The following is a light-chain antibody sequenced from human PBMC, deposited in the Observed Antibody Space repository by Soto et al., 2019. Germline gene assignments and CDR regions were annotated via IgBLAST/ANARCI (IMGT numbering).Light chain of an antibody. Sequence: EVVLTQSPGTLSLSPGERATLSCRASQSVSSNYLAWYQQKPGQAPRLLIYDASSRATGIPDRFSGSGSGTDFTITISRLEPEDFAVYYCQQYGSLPPWTFGQGTQVEIK. CDR2: DAS. CDR1: QSVSSNY. V-gene: IGKV3-20*01. CDR3: QQYGSLPPWT. J-gene: IGKJ1*01.